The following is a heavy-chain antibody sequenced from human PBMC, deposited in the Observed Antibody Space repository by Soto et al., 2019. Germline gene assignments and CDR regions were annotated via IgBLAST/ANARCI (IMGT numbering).Heavy chain of an antibody. J-gene: IGHJ4*02. D-gene: IGHD6-6*01. Sequence: QLQLQESGSGLVKPSQTLSLTCAVSGGSISSGGYSWSWIRQPPGKGLEWIGYIYHSGRTYYNPSLKSRLTISVDRSKNQFSLKLSSVTAADTAVYYCARGAASIAAPYYFDYWGQGTLVTVSS. CDR2: IYHSGRT. CDR3: ARGAASIAAPYYFDY. CDR1: GGSISSGGYS. V-gene: IGHV4-30-2*01.